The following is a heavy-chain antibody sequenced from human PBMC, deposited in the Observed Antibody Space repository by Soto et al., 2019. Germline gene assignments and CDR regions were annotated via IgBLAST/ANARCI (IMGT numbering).Heavy chain of an antibody. CDR1: GFTFSMSW. D-gene: IGHD1-1*01. J-gene: IGHJ4*02. CDR2: INDDGIST. Sequence: PGGSLRLSCAASGFTFSMSWMHWVRQVPGKGPEWVSRINDDGISTNYADSVKGRFTISRDNAKNTLYLQMDALRVEDTAVYYCTRGPRSTSTGTGVFWGQGTLVTVSS. V-gene: IGHV3-74*01. CDR3: TRGPRSTSTGTGVF.